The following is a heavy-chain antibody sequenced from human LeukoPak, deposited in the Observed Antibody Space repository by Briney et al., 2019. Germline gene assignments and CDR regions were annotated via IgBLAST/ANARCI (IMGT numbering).Heavy chain of an antibody. Sequence: GGSLRLSCAASGFTFSSYWMSWVRQAPGKGLEWVANIKQDGSEKYYVDSVKGRFTISRDNAKNSLYLQMNSLRAEDTAVYYCARAGRYSISTSYYYYYMDVWGKGTTVTVSS. CDR3: ARAGRYSISTSYYYYYMDV. V-gene: IGHV3-7*01. J-gene: IGHJ6*03. D-gene: IGHD6-6*01. CDR1: GFTFSSYW. CDR2: IKQDGSEK.